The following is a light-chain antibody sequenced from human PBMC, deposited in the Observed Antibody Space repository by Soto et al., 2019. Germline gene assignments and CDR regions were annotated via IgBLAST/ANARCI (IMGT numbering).Light chain of an antibody. J-gene: IGKJ1*01. CDR2: GAS. V-gene: IGKV3-20*01. Sequence: ILFTQSPGTLSLSPGERVTLSCRASQSVNSNYLAWYQQKPGKAPRLLIYGASNRATGIPDRFSGSGSGTDFTLTIRRLQPEDFAVYYCQQYGSSGTFGQGTKVDIK. CDR3: QQYGSSGT. CDR1: QSVNSNY.